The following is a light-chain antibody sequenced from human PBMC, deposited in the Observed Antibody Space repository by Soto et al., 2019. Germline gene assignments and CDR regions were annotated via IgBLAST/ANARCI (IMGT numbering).Light chain of an antibody. Sequence: DIKMSQSPSAVSATAGDRVTITCRASQTISSWLAWYQQKPGKAPKLLIYKASTLKSGVPSRFSGSGSGTEFTLTISSLQPDDFATYYCQHYNSYSEAFGQGTKVDIK. CDR1: QTISSW. CDR3: QHYNSYSEA. J-gene: IGKJ1*01. CDR2: KAS. V-gene: IGKV1-5*03.